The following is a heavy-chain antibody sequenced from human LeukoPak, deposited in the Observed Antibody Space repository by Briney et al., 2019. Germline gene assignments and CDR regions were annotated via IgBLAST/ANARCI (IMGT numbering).Heavy chain of an antibody. Sequence: SVKVSCKASGGTFSSYTNSWVRQAPGQGLEWMGRIIPILGIANYAQKFQGRVTITADKSTSTAYMELSSLRSEDTAVYYCASGFKRSYYDILTGCDYWGQGTLVTVSS. V-gene: IGHV1-69*02. J-gene: IGHJ4*02. CDR1: GGTFSSYT. CDR2: IIPILGIA. CDR3: ASGFKRSYYDILTGCDY. D-gene: IGHD3-9*01.